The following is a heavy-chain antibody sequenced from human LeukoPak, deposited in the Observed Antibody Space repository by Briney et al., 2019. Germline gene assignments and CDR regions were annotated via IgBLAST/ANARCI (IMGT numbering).Heavy chain of an antibody. CDR2: IRYDGSNK. Sequence: GGSLRLSCAASGFTFSSYGMHWVRQAPGKGLEWVAFIRYDGSNKYYADSVKGRFTISRDNSKNTLYLQMNSLRAEDTAVYYCAKDGLWFGTNYYYYMGVWGKGTTVTISS. CDR3: AKDGLWFGTNYYYYMGV. CDR1: GFTFSSYG. J-gene: IGHJ6*03. D-gene: IGHD3-10*01. V-gene: IGHV3-30*02.